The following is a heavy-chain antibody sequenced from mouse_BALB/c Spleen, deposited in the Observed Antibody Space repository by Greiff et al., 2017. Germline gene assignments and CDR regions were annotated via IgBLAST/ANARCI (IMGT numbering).Heavy chain of an antibody. CDR1: GFTFSSFG. CDR3: ARPSLTAFDY. D-gene: IGHD4-1*01. CDR2: ISSGSSTI. Sequence: EVQVVESGGGLVQPGGSRKLSCAASGFTFSSFGMHWVRQAPEKGLEWVAYISSGSSTIYYADTVKGRFTISRDNPKNTLFLQMTSLRSEDTAMYYCARPSLTAFDYWGQGTTLTVSS. V-gene: IGHV5-17*02. J-gene: IGHJ2*01.